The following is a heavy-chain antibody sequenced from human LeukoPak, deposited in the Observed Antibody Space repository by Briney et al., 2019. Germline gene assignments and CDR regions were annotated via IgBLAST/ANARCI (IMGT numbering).Heavy chain of an antibody. CDR2: IFYSGRT. V-gene: IGHV4-61*01. CDR1: GGSVSSGSYY. J-gene: IGHJ3*02. CDR3: ARERTNDGFDI. Sequence: SETLSLTCTVSGGSVSSGSYYWSWIRQPPGKGLEWIGYIFYSGRTNYNPSLKSRVTISVNTSRNQFSLKLSSVTAADTAVYYCARERTNDGFDIWGQGTMVTVSS. D-gene: IGHD1-7*01.